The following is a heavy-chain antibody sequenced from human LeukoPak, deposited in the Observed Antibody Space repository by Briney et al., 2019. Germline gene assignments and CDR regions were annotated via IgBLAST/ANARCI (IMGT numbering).Heavy chain of an antibody. V-gene: IGHV4-39*07. D-gene: IGHD3-10*01. CDR1: GGSISSSSYY. CDR3: ARDHSTYGSSPTDY. J-gene: IGHJ4*02. CDR2: IYYSGST. Sequence: NPSETLSLTCTVSGGSISSSSYYWGWIRQPPGTGLEWIGSIYYSGSTYYNPSLKSRVTISIDTSKNQFSLKLSSVTAADTAVYYCARDHSTYGSSPTDYWGQGTLLTVSS.